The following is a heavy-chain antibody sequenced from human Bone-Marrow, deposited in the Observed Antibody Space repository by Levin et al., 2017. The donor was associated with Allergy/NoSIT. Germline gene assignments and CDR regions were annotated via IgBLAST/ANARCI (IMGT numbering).Heavy chain of an antibody. Sequence: PGESLKISCKASGYRFTGYYMHWVRQAPGQRLEWMGWINPISGGAAYAQMFQDRVNMTRDTSISTAYMEVRRLRSDDTAVYYCAGSQTGFWGPLDVWGQGTTVSVSS. D-gene: IGHD3-16*01. CDR3: AGSQTGFWGPLDV. CDR1: GYRFTGYY. J-gene: IGHJ6*02. V-gene: IGHV1-2*02. CDR2: INPISGGA.